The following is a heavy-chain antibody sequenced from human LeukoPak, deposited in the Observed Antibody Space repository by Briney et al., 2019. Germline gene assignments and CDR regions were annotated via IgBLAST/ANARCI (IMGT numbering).Heavy chain of an antibody. CDR3: AKDSRDYYDSSGYTCDY. J-gene: IGHJ4*02. V-gene: IGHV3-9*01. D-gene: IGHD3-22*01. Sequence: AGGSLRLSCAASGFTFDDYAMHWVRQAPGKGLQWVSGISWNSGSIVYADSVQGRFTISRDNAKNSLYLKMNSLRAEDTALYYCAKDSRDYYDSSGYTCDYWGQGTLVTVSS. CDR1: GFTFDDYA. CDR2: ISWNSGSI.